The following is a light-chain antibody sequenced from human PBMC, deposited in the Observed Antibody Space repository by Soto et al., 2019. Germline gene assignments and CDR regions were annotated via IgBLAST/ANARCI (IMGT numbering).Light chain of an antibody. Sequence: QLVLTQSPSASASLGASVKLTCTLSSGHSSYAIAWHQQQPEKGPRFLMKLNSDGSHRKGDGIPDRFSGSSSGAERYLTISSLQSEDESDYYCQTWDTGTVVFGGGTKLTVL. J-gene: IGLJ2*01. CDR1: SGHSSYA. CDR3: QTWDTGTVV. V-gene: IGLV4-69*01. CDR2: LNSDGSH.